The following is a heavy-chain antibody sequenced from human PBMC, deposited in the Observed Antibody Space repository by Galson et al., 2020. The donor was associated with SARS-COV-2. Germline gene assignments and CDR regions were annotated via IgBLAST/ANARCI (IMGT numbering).Heavy chain of an antibody. D-gene: IGHD1-7*01. CDR3: AGRTNWNYRYFDY. V-gene: IGHV1-69*13. CDR1: GGTFSSFA. Sequence: SVKVSCKVSGGTFSSFAISWVLQAPGQGLEWMGGIIPIFGTTDNAQKFQGRVTITADESTSTASMELSNLSSEDTAVYYCAGRTNWNYRYFDYWGHGTLVTVSS. CDR2: IIPIFGTT. J-gene: IGHJ4*01.